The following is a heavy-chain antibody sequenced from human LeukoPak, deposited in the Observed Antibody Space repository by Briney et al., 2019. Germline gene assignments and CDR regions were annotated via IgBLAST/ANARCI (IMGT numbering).Heavy chain of an antibody. Sequence: PGGSLRLSCAASGFTFSSYGMHWVRQAPGKGLEWVAVIWYDGSNKYYADSVKGRFTISRDNSKNTLYLHMNSLRAEDTAVYYCARAPTSYYYFDYWGQGTLVTVSS. CDR1: GFTFSSYG. J-gene: IGHJ4*02. V-gene: IGHV3-33*01. D-gene: IGHD1-26*01. CDR2: IWYDGSNK. CDR3: ARAPTSYYYFDY.